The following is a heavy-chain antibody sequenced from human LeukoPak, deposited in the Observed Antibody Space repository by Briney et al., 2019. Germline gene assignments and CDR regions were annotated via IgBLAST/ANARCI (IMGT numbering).Heavy chain of an antibody. Sequence: SETLSLTCTVSGGSISSYYWGWIRQPAGKGLEWIGRIYTSGSTNYNPSLKSRVTMSVDTSKNQFSLKLSSVTAADTAVYYCARFGMATITWVPRYYYYYGMDVWGQGTTVTVSS. CDR3: ARFGMATITWVPRYYYYYGMDV. D-gene: IGHD5-24*01. J-gene: IGHJ6*02. V-gene: IGHV4-4*07. CDR1: GGSISSYY. CDR2: IYTSGST.